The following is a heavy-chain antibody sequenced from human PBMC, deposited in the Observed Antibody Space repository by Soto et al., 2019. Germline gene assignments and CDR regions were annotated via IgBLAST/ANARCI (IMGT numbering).Heavy chain of an antibody. V-gene: IGHV4-28*04. CDR1: GYSISSSNW. CDR3: ARKNGVLYAFYI. Sequence: QVQLQESGPGLVKPSDTLSHTCAVSGYSISSSNWWGWIRQPPGKGLEWIGYIYYSGRTYYNPSLKSPVPMSVDPAKNQFPLKLSSVTAVDNGVYYCARKNGVLYAFYIWGQGTMVTLSS. CDR2: IYYSGRT. J-gene: IGHJ3*02. D-gene: IGHD4-17*01.